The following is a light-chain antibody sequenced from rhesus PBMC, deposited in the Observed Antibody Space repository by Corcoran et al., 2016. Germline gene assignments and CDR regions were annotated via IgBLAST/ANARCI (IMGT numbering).Light chain of an antibody. CDR1: QGISSY. V-gene: IGKV1-37*01. Sequence: DIQMTQSPSSLSASVGDRVTITCRASQGISSYLAWYQQKPGKAPKPLIYYASNLESGGPSRFSGSGSGTEFTLTISSLQPEDFATYYSQQYNSDPYSFGQGTKVEIK. CDR3: QQYNSDPYS. CDR2: YAS. J-gene: IGKJ2*01.